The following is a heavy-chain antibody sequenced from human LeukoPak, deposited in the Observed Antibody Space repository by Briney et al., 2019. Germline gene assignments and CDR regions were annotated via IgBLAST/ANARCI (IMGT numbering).Heavy chain of an antibody. D-gene: IGHD3-22*01. Sequence: PGRSLSLSCEASGFTFSNYAMSWVRPPAGDGLEWVSGITINGVNTYYADTVKGRFTISRGNSKNTLYLQMNSLRAEDTAVYYCARAKHDGYWIWYFDLWGRGTLVTVSS. V-gene: IGHV3-23*01. CDR1: GFTFSNYA. CDR2: ITINGVNT. J-gene: IGHJ2*01. CDR3: ARAKHDGYWIWYFDL.